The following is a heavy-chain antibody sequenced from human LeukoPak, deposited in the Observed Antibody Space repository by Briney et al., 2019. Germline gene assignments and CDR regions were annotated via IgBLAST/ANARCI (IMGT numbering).Heavy chain of an antibody. D-gene: IGHD3-3*01. V-gene: IGHV3-9*01. Sequence: GGPLRLSCAASGSTFDHYAMHWVRQAPGQGLEWVSGISWNSGSIGYAGSVKGRFTIPRANAKNSLYLQMTRLRAEATACFYVSKVNSAIIAGRDYFDYWGQGTLVTVSS. CDR2: ISWNSGSI. CDR1: GSTFDHYA. CDR3: SKVNSAIIAGRDYFDY. J-gene: IGHJ4*02.